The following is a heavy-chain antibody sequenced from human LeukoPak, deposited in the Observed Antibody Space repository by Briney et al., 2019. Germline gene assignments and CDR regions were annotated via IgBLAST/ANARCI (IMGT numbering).Heavy chain of an antibody. CDR1: GITFSSYA. J-gene: IGHJ4*02. Sequence: GGSLRLSCAASGITFSSYAMTWVRQAPGKGLEWVSGISGSGDSTYYADSVKGRFTISRDNSKNTLYLQMNSLRAEDTAVYYCANLPLPDSGLDYWGQGTLVTVSS. CDR2: ISGSGDST. V-gene: IGHV3-23*01. CDR3: ANLPLPDSGLDY. D-gene: IGHD3-10*01.